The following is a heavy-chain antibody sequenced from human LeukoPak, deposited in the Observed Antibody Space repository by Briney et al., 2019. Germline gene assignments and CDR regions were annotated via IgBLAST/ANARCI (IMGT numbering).Heavy chain of an antibody. V-gene: IGHV1-69*05. Sequence: GASVTVSCKASGGTFSSYAISWVRQAPGQGLEWMGGIIPIFGTANYAQKFQGRVTITTDESTSTAYMELSSLRSEDTAVYYCASGCSSTSCYGRENWFDPWGQGTLVTVAS. CDR1: GGTFSSYA. CDR3: ASGCSSTSCYGRENWFDP. CDR2: IIPIFGTA. J-gene: IGHJ5*02. D-gene: IGHD2-2*01.